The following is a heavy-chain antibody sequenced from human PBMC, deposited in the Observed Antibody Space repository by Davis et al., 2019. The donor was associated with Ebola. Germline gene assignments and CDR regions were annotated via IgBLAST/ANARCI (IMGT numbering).Heavy chain of an antibody. V-gene: IGHV1-18*01. J-gene: IGHJ4*02. D-gene: IGHD3-22*01. CDR2: ISAYNGNT. Sequence: ASVKVSCKASGYTFTSYGISWVRQAPGQGLEWMGWISAYNGNTNYAQKLQGRVTMTTDTSTSTAYMELRSLRSDDTAVYYCARVSPMIVVHSFDYWGQGTLVTVSS. CDR3: ARVSPMIVVHSFDY. CDR1: GYTFTSYG.